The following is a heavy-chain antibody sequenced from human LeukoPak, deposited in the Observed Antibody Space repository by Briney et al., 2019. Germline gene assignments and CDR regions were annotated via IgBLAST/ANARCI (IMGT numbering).Heavy chain of an antibody. V-gene: IGHV3-30*04. CDR3: ARDGYNSGWYAFDY. Sequence: GRSLRLSCAASGFTFSSYAMHWVRQAPGKGLEWVAVISYDGSNKYYADSVKGRFTISRDNSKNTLYLQMNSLRAEDTAVYYCARDGYNSGWYAFDYWGQGTLVTVSS. J-gene: IGHJ4*02. CDR1: GFTFSSYA. D-gene: IGHD6-19*01. CDR2: ISYDGSNK.